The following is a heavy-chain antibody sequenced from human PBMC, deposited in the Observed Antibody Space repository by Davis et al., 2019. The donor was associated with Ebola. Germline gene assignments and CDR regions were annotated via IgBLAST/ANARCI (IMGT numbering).Heavy chain of an antibody. D-gene: IGHD4-11*01. CDR2: IYNSGAT. CDR3: ARGRQYAWFDP. CDR1: GGSVNSGGYY. J-gene: IGHJ5*02. V-gene: IGHV4-61*08. Sequence: SETLSLTCRVSGGSVNSGGYYWTCLRQSPGKGLEWLGYIYNSGATKYNPSHKRRLTTTVNTSKNQFSLKLSSVTAADTAVYYCARGRQYAWFDPWGQGTLVTVSS.